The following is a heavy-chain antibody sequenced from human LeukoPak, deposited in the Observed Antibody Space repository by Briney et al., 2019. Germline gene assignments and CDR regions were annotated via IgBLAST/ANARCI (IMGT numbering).Heavy chain of an antibody. CDR3: ARSSGAYRSFDY. J-gene: IGHJ4*02. CDR2: IYYSGST. Sequence: PSETLSLTCTVSGGSISSYYWSWIRQPPGKGLEWIGYIYYSGSTNYNPSLKSRVTISVDTSKNQFSLKLSSVTAADTAVYYCARSSGAYRSFDYWGQGSLVTVSS. V-gene: IGHV4-59*01. D-gene: IGHD1-26*01. CDR1: GGSISSYY.